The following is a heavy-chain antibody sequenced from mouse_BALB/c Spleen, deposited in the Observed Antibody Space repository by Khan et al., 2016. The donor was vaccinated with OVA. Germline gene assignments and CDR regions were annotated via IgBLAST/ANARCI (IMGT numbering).Heavy chain of an antibody. CDR1: GFSLSRYN. D-gene: IGHD2-14*01. CDR3: AVAYYRDDSYYAMDY. Sequence: VQLPESGPGLVAPSQSLSITCTVSGFSLSRYNIHWVRQPPGKGLEWLGLIWGGGGTDYNSTLKSRLRISKDHSKSQVFLKLNSLQTDDTARYCWAVAYYRDDSYYAMDYWDQGTSVTVSS. V-gene: IGHV2-6-4*01. CDR2: IWGGGGT. J-gene: IGHJ4*01.